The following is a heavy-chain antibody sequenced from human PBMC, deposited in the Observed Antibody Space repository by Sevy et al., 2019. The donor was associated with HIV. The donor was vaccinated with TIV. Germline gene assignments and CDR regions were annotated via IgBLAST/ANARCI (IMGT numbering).Heavy chain of an antibody. Sequence: GGSLRLSCAASGFTFSSYSMNWVRQAPGKGLEWVSYISSSSSTIYYAYSVKGRFTISRDNAKNSLYLQMNSLRDEDTAVYYCARDPGCSGGSCYRVTTFDYWGQGTLVTVSS. CDR2: ISSSSSTI. CDR3: ARDPGCSGGSCYRVTTFDY. CDR1: GFTFSSYS. J-gene: IGHJ4*02. V-gene: IGHV3-48*02. D-gene: IGHD2-15*01.